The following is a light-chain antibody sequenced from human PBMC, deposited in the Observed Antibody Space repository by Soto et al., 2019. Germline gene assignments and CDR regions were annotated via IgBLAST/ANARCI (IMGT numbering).Light chain of an antibody. Sequence: EIVMTQSPATLSVSPGERATLSCRASQSVNNNLAWYQQKPGQAPRLLIYGASARATGIPARFSGSGSGTEFTLTISSLQSEDFAVYYWQQYNNWPLTLGGGTKVEIK. V-gene: IGKV3-15*01. J-gene: IGKJ4*01. CDR2: GAS. CDR3: QQYNNWPLT. CDR1: QSVNNN.